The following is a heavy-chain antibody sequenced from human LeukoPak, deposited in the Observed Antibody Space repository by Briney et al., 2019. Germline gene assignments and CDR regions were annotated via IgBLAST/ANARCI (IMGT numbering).Heavy chain of an antibody. V-gene: IGHV1-69*05. D-gene: IGHD2-15*01. J-gene: IGHJ4*02. CDR3: ARDHCSRGSCLGGH. CDR1: GGTFSSYA. Sequence: SVKVSCKASGGTFSSYAISWVRQAPGQGLEWMGGIIPIFGTANYAQKFQGRVTITTDESTSTAYMEPSSLRSEDTAMYYCARDHCSRGSCLGGHWGQGTLVTVSS. CDR2: IIPIFGTA.